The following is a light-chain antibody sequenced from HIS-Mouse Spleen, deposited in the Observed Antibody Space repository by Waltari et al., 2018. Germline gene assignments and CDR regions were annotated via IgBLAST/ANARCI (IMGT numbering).Light chain of an antibody. J-gene: IGKJ4*01. CDR2: AAS. CDR3: QKYNSAPRLT. CDR1: QGISNY. V-gene: IGKV1-27*01. Sequence: DIQMTQSRSPLSASLGDRVTITCRASQGISNYLAWYQQKPGKVPKLLIYAASTLQSGVPSRFSGSGSGTDFTLTISSLQPEDVATYYCQKYNSAPRLTFGGGTKVEIK.